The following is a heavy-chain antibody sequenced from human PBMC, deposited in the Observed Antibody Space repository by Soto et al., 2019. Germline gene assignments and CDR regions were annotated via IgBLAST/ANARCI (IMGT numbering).Heavy chain of an antibody. J-gene: IGHJ3*02. CDR1: GDSVTSHY. CDR2: MSYSGGT. D-gene: IGHD1-1*01. V-gene: IGHV4-59*02. CDR3: ARVERGTATTVVDAFDI. Sequence: SETLSLTCSFSGDSVTSHYLTWIRQSPEKGLEWIGEMSYSGGTHFNPSLKSRVTISVDTSKNQFSLKMSSVTAADTALYYCARVERGTATTVVDAFDIWGPGTLVTVSS.